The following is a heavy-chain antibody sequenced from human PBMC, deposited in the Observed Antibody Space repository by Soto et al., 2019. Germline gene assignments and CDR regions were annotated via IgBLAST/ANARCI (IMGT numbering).Heavy chain of an antibody. CDR1: GGSISSCGYY. CDR2: IYYSGST. J-gene: IGHJ5*02. Sequence: SETLSLTCTVSGGSISSCGYYWSWIRQHPGKGLEWIGYIYYSGSTYYNPSLKSRVTISVDTSKNQFSLKLSSVTAADTAVYYCARQHSSGWYDWFDPWGQGTLVTVSS. D-gene: IGHD6-19*01. CDR3: ARQHSSGWYDWFDP. V-gene: IGHV4-31*03.